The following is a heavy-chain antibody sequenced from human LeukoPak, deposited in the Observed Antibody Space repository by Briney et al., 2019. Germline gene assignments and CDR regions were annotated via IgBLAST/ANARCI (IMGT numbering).Heavy chain of an antibody. CDR2: MNPNSGNT. V-gene: IGHV1-8*03. D-gene: IGHD3-16*01. CDR3: ARANRVVWLDY. Sequence: GASVKVSCKASGYTFTGYYIHWVRQATGQGLEWMGWMNPNSGNTGYAQKFQGRVTITRNTSISTAYMELSSLRSEDTAVYYCARANRVVWLDYWGQGTLVTVSS. CDR1: GYTFTGYY. J-gene: IGHJ4*02.